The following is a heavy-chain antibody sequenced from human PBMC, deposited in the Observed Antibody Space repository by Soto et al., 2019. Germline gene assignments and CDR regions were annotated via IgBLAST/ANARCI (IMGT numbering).Heavy chain of an antibody. CDR1: GGSFSGYY. V-gene: IGHV4-34*01. Sequence: SETLSLTCAVYGGSFSGYYWSWIRQPPGKGLEWIGEINHSGSTNYNPSLKSRVTISVDTSKNQFSLKLSSVTAADTAVYYCASGETYYDFWSGYKYGMDVWGKGTTVTVSS. D-gene: IGHD3-3*01. CDR3: ASGETYYDFWSGYKYGMDV. J-gene: IGHJ6*04. CDR2: INHSGST.